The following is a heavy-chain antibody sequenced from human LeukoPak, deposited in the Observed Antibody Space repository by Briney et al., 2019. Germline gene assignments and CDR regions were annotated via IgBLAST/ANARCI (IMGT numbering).Heavy chain of an antibody. J-gene: IGHJ3*02. V-gene: IGHV3-48*03. CDR1: GFAFSSYD. D-gene: IGHD3-10*01. Sequence: PGGSLRLSCAASGFAFSSYDMNWVRQAPGKGLEWVSYIRSSGSIIYYADSVKGRSTISRDNAQNSLHLQMNSLRDEDTAVYYCARLGERTTMIRGVIVEAFDIWGQGTMVTVSS. CDR2: IRSSGSII. CDR3: ARLGERTTMIRGVIVEAFDI.